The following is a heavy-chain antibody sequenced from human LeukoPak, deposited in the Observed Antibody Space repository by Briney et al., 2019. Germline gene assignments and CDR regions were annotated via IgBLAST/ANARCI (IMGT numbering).Heavy chain of an antibody. J-gene: IGHJ4*02. CDR2: FDPEDGET. CDR3: ATERACYYGSGRYPRFDY. V-gene: IGHV1-24*01. CDR1: GYTLTELS. Sequence: ASVKVSCKVSGYTLTELSMHWVRQAPGKGLEWMGGFDPEDGETIYAQKFQGRVTMTEDTSTDTAYMELSSLRSEDTAVYYCATERACYYGSGRYPRFDYWGQGTLVTVSS. D-gene: IGHD3-10*01.